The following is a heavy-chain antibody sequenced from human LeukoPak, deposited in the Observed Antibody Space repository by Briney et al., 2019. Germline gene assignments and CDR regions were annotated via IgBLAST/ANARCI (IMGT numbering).Heavy chain of an antibody. CDR2: ISAYNGNT. D-gene: IGHD3-3*01. CDR1: GYTFTSYG. J-gene: IGHJ6*02. CDR3: ARSITIFGVVITANYYYYGMDV. V-gene: IGHV1-18*01. Sequence: GASVKVSCEASGYTFTSYGISWVRQAPGQGLEWMGWISAYNGNTNYAQKLQGRVTMTTDTSTSTAYMELRSLRSDDTAVYYCARSITIFGVVITANYYYYGMDVWGQGTTVTVSS.